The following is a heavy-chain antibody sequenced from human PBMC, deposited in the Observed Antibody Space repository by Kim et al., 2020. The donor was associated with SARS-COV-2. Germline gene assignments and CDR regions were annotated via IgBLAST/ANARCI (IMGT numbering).Heavy chain of an antibody. CDR2: IYYSGST. V-gene: IGHV4-39*01. CDR1: GGSISSSSYY. Sequence: SETLSLTCTVSGGSISSSSYYWGWIRQPPGKGLEWIGSIYYSGSTYYNPSLKSRVTISVDTSKNQFSLKLSSVTAADTAVYYCARLIDSSGYYPDAFDIWGQGTMVTVSS. CDR3: ARLIDSSGYYPDAFDI. D-gene: IGHD3-22*01. J-gene: IGHJ3*02.